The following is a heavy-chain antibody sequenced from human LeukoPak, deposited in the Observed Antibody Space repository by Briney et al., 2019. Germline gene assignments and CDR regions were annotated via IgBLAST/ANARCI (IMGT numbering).Heavy chain of an antibody. J-gene: IGHJ4*02. CDR3: ARGVATNRYYFDY. D-gene: IGHD5-12*01. V-gene: IGHV1-3*01. Sequence: ASVKVSCTASGYTFTSYAMHWVRQAPGQRLEWMGWINAGNGNTKYSQKFQGRVTITRDTSASTAYMELSSLRSEDTAVYSCARGVATNRYYFDYWGQGTLVTVSS. CDR1: GYTFTSYA. CDR2: INAGNGNT.